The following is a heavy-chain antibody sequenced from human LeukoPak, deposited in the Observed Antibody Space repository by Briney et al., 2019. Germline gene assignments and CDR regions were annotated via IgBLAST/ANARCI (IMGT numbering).Heavy chain of an antibody. CDR1: GGSISSYY. D-gene: IGHD3-22*01. CDR3: ARGTYYDSSGYYRY. CDR2: IYYSGST. V-gene: IGHV4-59*12. J-gene: IGHJ4*02. Sequence: PSETLSLTCTVSGGSISSYYWSWIRQPPGKGLEWIGYIYYSGSTNYNPSLKSRVTISVDTSKNQFSLKLSSVTAADTAVYDCARGTYYDSSGYYRYWGQGTLVTVSS.